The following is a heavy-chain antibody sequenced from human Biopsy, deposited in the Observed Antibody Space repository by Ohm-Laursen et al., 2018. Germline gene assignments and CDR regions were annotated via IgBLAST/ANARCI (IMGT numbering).Heavy chain of an antibody. CDR1: GYTFAGYY. CDR2: INPNSGSA. J-gene: IGHJ6*02. Sequence: ASVKVSCKPSGYTFAGYYLHWVRQAPGHGLEWMGWINPNSGSANYAQSFQGRLTVTRDTSISTAYMELTSLTFDDTAIYYCARVPAYPSIDGYYGLDLWGQGTTVIVSS. CDR3: ARVPAYPSIDGYYGLDL. V-gene: IGHV1-2*02. D-gene: IGHD3-9*01.